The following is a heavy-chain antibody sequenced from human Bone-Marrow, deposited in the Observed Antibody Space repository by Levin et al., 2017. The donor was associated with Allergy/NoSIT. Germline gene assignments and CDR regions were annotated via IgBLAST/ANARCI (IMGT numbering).Heavy chain of an antibody. J-gene: IGHJ4*02. Sequence: ETLSLTCAASGFTFSSYSMNWVRQAPGKGLEWVSYISSSSDYIYYADSVKGRFTVSRDNAKNSLFLQMNSLRAEDTAVYYCARDGSGTYYSDYWGQGTLVTVSS. CDR2: ISSSSDYI. D-gene: IGHD3-10*01. CDR3: ARDGSGTYYSDY. CDR1: GFTFSSYS. V-gene: IGHV3-21*01.